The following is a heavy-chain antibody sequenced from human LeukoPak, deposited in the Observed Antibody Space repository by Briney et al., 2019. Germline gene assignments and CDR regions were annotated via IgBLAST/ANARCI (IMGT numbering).Heavy chain of an antibody. V-gene: IGHV3-64D*06. Sequence: GGSLRLSCSASGFTLSSYAMHWVRQAPGKGLEYVSGISGDGITTYHVDSVEGRFTISRDNSKNTLYLQMSSLRVEDTAVYYCARDLHSSRGDAFDYWGQGTLVTVSS. J-gene: IGHJ4*02. D-gene: IGHD6-13*01. CDR3: ARDLHSSRGDAFDY. CDR2: ISGDGITT. CDR1: GFTLSSYA.